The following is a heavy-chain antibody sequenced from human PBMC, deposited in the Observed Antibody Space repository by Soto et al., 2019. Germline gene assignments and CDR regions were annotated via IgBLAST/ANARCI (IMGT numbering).Heavy chain of an antibody. J-gene: IGHJ6*02. D-gene: IGHD4-17*01. Sequence: QVQLQQSGPRLVKPSETLSLTCTVSSGPDRSHNWGWIRQPPGRGLEWIGYVYYTGDTAYNPSLRGRVTISADTSTNDFSLTLNSVTAADTAVYYGVRQGIDYLHGLVDVWGQGTTVSVSS. CDR1: SGPDRSHN. V-gene: IGHV4-59*08. CDR3: VRQGIDYLHGLVDV. CDR2: VYYTGDT.